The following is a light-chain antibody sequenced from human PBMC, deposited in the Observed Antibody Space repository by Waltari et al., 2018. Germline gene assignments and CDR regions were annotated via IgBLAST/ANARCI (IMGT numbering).Light chain of an antibody. CDR2: RNN. Sequence: QAGLTQPPSVSTDLRQTATLTCTGNSNNVGKQGQPWLQQHQGHPPKLLFYRNNNRPSGISARFSASRSGNTASLTITGLQPEDEADYYCSAWDSNLSAWVFGGGTKLTVL. CDR3: SAWDSNLSAWV. J-gene: IGLJ3*02. CDR1: SNNVGKQG. V-gene: IGLV10-54*04.